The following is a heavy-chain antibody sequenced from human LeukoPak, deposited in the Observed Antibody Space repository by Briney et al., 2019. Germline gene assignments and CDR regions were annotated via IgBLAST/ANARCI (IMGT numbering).Heavy chain of an antibody. CDR1: GFTFSRYW. CDR2: IKQDGSEK. Sequence: GGSLRLSCAASGFTFSRYWMTWVRQAPGKGLEWVANIKQDGSEKYYVDPVKGRFTISRDNAKNPLYLQMNSLRAEDTAVYYCARDRYYYGSGSRSVHYYHGMDVWGQGTTVTVSS. V-gene: IGHV3-7*01. J-gene: IGHJ6*02. CDR3: ARDRYYYGSGSRSVHYYHGMDV. D-gene: IGHD3-10*01.